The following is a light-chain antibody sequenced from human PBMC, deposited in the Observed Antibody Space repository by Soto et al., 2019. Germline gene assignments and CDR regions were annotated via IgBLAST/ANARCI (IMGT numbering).Light chain of an antibody. CDR2: DAS. Sequence: EIVLTQSPATLSLSPGERATLSCRASQSVSSYLAWYQQRPGQAPRLLIHDASNRATGIPARFSGSGSGTDFPPTIRSLAPEDSAVYLCQQRSIWPTAFGGGNKGAIK. CDR3: QQRSIWPTA. CDR1: QSVSSY. J-gene: IGKJ4*01. V-gene: IGKV3-11*01.